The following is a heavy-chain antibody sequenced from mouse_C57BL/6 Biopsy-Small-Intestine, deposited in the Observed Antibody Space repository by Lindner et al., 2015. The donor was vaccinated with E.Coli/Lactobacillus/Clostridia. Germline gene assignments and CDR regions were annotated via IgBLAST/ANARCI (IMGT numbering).Heavy chain of an antibody. Sequence: SVKVSCKASGYTFINYYIHWVRQAPGQGLEWMGIINPNGGSTWYAQKLQGRLTITRDTSASTAYMDLSSLRSEDTAVYYCARDYHYYGSGNYSPFDYWGQGTLVTVSS. CDR2: INPNGGST. CDR1: GYTFINYY. D-gene: IGHD1-1*02. CDR3: ARDYHYYGSGNYSPFDY. J-gene: IGHJ4*01. V-gene: IGHV1-64*01.